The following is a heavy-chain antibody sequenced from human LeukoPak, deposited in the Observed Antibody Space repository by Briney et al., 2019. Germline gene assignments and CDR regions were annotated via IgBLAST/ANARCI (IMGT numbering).Heavy chain of an antibody. CDR1: GFTFGDYA. Sequence: PGGSLRLSCTASGFTFGDYAMSWFRQSPGKGLEWVGFIRSKAYGGTTEYAASVKGRFTISRDDSKSIAYLQMNSLKTEDTAVYYCTRGGIAAAGTGGPVDYWGQGTLVTVSS. J-gene: IGHJ4*02. CDR2: IRSKAYGGTT. D-gene: IGHD6-13*01. V-gene: IGHV3-49*03. CDR3: TRGGIAAAGTGGPVDY.